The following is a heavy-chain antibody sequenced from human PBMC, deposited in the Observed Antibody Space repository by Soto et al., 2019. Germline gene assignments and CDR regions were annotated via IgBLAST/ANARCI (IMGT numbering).Heavy chain of an antibody. CDR2: IYPGDSDT. J-gene: IGHJ6*02. CDR1: GYSFTSYW. D-gene: IGHD6-13*01. Sequence: PGEPLKISCKGSGYSFTSYWIGWVRQMPGKGLEWMGIIYPGDSDTRYSPSFQGQVTISADKSISTAYLQWSSLKASDTAMYYCASHSSSAYYYYGMDVWGQGTTVTVSS. CDR3: ASHSSSAYYYYGMDV. V-gene: IGHV5-51*01.